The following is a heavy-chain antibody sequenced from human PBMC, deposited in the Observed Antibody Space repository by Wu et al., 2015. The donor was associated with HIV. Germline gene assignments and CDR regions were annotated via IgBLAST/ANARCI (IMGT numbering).Heavy chain of an antibody. V-gene: IGHV1-2*02. D-gene: IGHD3-10*01. CDR2: INPNSGGT. CDR1: GYTFTGYY. Sequence: QVQLVQPGAEVKKPGASVKVSCKASGYTFTGYYMHWVRQAPGQGLEWMGWINPNSGGTNYAQKFQGRVTMTRDTSISTAYMELSRLRSDDTAVYYCARRGLEGSGPDAFDIWGQGTMVTVSS. CDR3: ARRGLEGSGPDAFDI. J-gene: IGHJ3*02.